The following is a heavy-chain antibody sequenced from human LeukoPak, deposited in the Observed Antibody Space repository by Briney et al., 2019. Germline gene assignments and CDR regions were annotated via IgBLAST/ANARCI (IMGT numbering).Heavy chain of an antibody. V-gene: IGHV1-8*01. CDR1: GYTLTELS. CDR3: ARAKGDYYGSGSFYYFDY. J-gene: IGHJ4*02. CDR2: MNPNSGNT. Sequence: GASVKVSCKVSGYTLTELSMHWVRQATGQGLEWMGWMNPNSGNTGYAQKFQGRVTMTRNTSISTAYMELSSLRSEDTAVYYCARAKGDYYGSGSFYYFDYWGQGTLVTVSS. D-gene: IGHD3-10*01.